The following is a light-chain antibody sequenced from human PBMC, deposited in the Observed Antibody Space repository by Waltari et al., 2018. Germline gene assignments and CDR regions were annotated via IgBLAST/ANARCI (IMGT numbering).Light chain of an antibody. CDR2: GAS. J-gene: IGKJ1*01. CDR3: QQYNNWPGS. Sequence: EVAMTQSPATLSVSPGERATLSCRASDNVRDNLAWYQQKPGQAPRLLIHGASTRATGIPARFSGRGSGTEFTLTISSLQSGDIAIYYCQQYNNWPGSFGQGTKVQIK. V-gene: IGKV3-15*01. CDR1: DNVRDN.